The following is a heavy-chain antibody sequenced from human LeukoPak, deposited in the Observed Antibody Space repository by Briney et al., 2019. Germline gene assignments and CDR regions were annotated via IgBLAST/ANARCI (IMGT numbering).Heavy chain of an antibody. D-gene: IGHD3-22*01. CDR2: KWYDGSNK. J-gene: IGHJ4*02. V-gene: IGHV3-33*01. Sequence: GGSLRLSCAASGFTFSSYVMHWVRQPPGKGLEWVAVKWYDGSNKYCADPVKGRFTISRDNSKNTLYLQMNSLTAEDTAVYYCARGLPYYYDSSGYLNYWGQGTLVTVSS. CDR3: ARGLPYYYDSSGYLNY. CDR1: GFTFSSYV.